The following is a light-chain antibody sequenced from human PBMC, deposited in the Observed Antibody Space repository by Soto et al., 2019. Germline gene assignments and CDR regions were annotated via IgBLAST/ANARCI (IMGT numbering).Light chain of an antibody. CDR3: HQNFNYPRT. CDR1: QTISSW. CDR2: KAS. V-gene: IGKV1-5*03. J-gene: IGKJ1*01. Sequence: STLSGSVGDRVTITCRASQTISSWLAWYQQKPGKAPKLLIYKASTLKSGVPSRFSGSGSGTDFTLTITALQSEDSATYFCHQNFNYPRTFGQGTKVDIK.